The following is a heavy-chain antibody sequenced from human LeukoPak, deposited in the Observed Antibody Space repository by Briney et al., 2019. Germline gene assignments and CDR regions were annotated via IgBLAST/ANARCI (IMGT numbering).Heavy chain of an antibody. Sequence: PGGSLRLSCAASGFIFSSYWMSWVRQAPGKGLEWVGFIRSKTYDGTTEYAASVKGRFTISGDDSKRIAYLQMNSLKTDDTAVYYCTRVWLQYFDYWGQGTLITVSS. CDR2: IRSKTYDGTT. J-gene: IGHJ4*02. V-gene: IGHV3-49*04. D-gene: IGHD5-24*01. CDR1: GFIFSSYW. CDR3: TRVWLQYFDY.